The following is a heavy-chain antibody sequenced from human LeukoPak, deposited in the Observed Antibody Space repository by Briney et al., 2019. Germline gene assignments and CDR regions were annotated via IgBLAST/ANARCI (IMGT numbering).Heavy chain of an antibody. V-gene: IGHV3-23*01. Sequence: TGGFLRLSCAASGFTFSTYAMTWARQAPGKGLEWVSGVSSSGAATYYADSVKGRFTISRDNSRSTLYLRMNSLRADDTAVYYCASLDCSGGSCYSLYYYMDVWGKGTTVTVSS. CDR3: ASLDCSGGSCYSLYYYMDV. J-gene: IGHJ6*03. CDR1: GFTFSTYA. CDR2: VSSSGAAT. D-gene: IGHD2-15*01.